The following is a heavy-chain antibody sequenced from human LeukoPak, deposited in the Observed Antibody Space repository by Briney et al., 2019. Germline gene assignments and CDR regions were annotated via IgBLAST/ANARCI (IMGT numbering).Heavy chain of an antibody. CDR3: AKVTYYGSGSYYNADAFDI. Sequence: GGSLRLSCAASGFTFSTYVVNWVRQAPGKGLEWVSTITGSGGSTYYADSVKGRFTISRDNSKNTLYLQMSSLRAEDTAVYYCAKVTYYGSGSYYNADAFDIWGQGTMVTVSS. CDR2: ITGSGGST. D-gene: IGHD3-10*01. V-gene: IGHV3-23*01. J-gene: IGHJ3*02. CDR1: GFTFSTYV.